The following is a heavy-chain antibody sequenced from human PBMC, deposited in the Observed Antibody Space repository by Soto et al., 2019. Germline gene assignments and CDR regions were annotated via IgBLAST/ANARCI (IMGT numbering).Heavy chain of an antibody. D-gene: IGHD3-3*02. J-gene: IGHJ4*02. CDR3: VRCGIYTSGLDY. V-gene: IGHV2-5*02. CDR1: GFSLTTTGVG. Sequence: QITLRESGPTLVKPTQTLTLTCTFSGFSLTTTGVGVGWVRQAPGKALEWLALIYWDGDDRYRPSLKRRLSITKDTPRNRVVLTMTDLDPLDTATYFCVRCGIYTSGLDYWGQGTLVTVSS. CDR2: IYWDGDD.